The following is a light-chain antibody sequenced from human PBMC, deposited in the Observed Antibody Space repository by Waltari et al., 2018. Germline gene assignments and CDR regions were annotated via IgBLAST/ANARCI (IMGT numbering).Light chain of an antibody. CDR3: SSDAGSDYPYV. Sequence: QSALTQPPSASGSPGQSVTISCTGTFSDIGSTNFVSWYQQRPGKAPKLIIYEVNKRPSGVPARFSGSKSGNTASLAVSGLQAEYEADYYCSSDAGSDYPYVFGTGTKVTVL. J-gene: IGLJ1*01. V-gene: IGLV2-8*01. CDR2: EVN. CDR1: FSDIGSTNF.